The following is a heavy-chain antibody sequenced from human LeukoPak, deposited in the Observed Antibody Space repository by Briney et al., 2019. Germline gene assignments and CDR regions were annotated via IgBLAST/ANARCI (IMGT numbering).Heavy chain of an antibody. CDR1: GGSFSGYY. V-gene: IGHV4-34*01. CDR3: ARGRDSSWYGYYYYYYGMDV. D-gene: IGHD6-13*01. J-gene: IGHJ6*02. CDR2: INHSGST. Sequence: SETLSLTCAVYGGSFSGYYWSWIRQPPGKGLEWIGEINHSGSTNYNPSLKSRVTISVDTSKNQFSLKLSSVTAADTAVYHCARGRDSSWYGYYYYYYGMDVWGQGTTVTVSS.